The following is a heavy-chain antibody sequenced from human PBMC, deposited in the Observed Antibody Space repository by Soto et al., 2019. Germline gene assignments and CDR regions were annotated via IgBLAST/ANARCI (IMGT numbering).Heavy chain of an antibody. CDR3: ARRDRYDFWSGYYDYYYGMDV. D-gene: IGHD3-3*01. Sequence: PGESLKISCRGSGYSFTSYWIGWVRQMPGKGLEWMGIIYPGDSDTRYSPSFQGQVTISADKSISTAYLQWSSLKASDTAMYYCARRDRYDFWSGYYDYYYGMDVWGQGTTVTVSS. V-gene: IGHV5-51*01. CDR2: IYPGDSDT. J-gene: IGHJ6*02. CDR1: GYSFTSYW.